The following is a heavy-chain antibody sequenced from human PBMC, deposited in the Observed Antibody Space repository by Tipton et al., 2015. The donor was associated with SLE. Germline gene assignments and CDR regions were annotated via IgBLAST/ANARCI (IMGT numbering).Heavy chain of an antibody. CDR2: IYYSGGT. D-gene: IGHD5-24*01. CDR3: ARGELRGNYGMDV. CDR1: GGSIRSSTNYF. Sequence: LRLSCTVSGGSIRSSTNYFWSWVRQLPGQGLEWIGYIYYSGGTNYNPSLKSRVTMSVDTSKNQFSLKLTSLTAADTAVYFCARGELRGNYGMDVWGQGTTVTVSS. J-gene: IGHJ6*02. V-gene: IGHV4-61*01.